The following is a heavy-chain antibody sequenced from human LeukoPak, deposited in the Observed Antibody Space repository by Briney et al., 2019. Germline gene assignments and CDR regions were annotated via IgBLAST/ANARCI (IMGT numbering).Heavy chain of an antibody. V-gene: IGHV4-4*02. J-gene: IGHJ3*02. CDR3: AREDYTHAFDI. CDR2: IYHSGSS. Sequence: PSGTLSLTCGVSGGSINSSHWWSWVRQPPGKGLEWIGQIYHSGSSNYNPSLKSRVTISVDKSKNQFSLKLFSVTAADTAVYYCAREDYTHAFDIWGQGTMVTVSS. D-gene: IGHD4-11*01. CDR1: GGSINSSHW.